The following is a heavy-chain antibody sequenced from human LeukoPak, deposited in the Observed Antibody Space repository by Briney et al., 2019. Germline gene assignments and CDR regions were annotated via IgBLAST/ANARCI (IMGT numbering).Heavy chain of an antibody. V-gene: IGHV4-59*08. J-gene: IGHJ4*02. CDR2: IYYSGST. CDR1: GGSISSYY. Sequence: SETLSLTCTVSGGSISSYYWSWIRQPPGKGLEWIGYIYYSGSTNYNPSLKGRVTISIDTSKNQFSLKVNSMTAADTAVYYCARLGYSSSWYNFDYWGQGTLVTVSS. D-gene: IGHD6-13*01. CDR3: ARLGYSSSWYNFDY.